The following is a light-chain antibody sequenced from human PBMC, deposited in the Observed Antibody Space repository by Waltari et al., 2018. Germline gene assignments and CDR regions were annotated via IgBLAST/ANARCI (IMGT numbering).Light chain of an antibody. J-gene: IGLJ2*01. V-gene: IGLV3-1*01. CDR2: QGA. Sequence: SYELTQPPSVSVSPGQTASITCSGDQLGDKYACWYQQKPGQSPVLVIYQGAKRPSGIPERFSASNSGKTATLTISGTQAMDEADYYCQAWDSNTVVFGGGTKLTVL. CDR3: QAWDSNTVV. CDR1: QLGDKY.